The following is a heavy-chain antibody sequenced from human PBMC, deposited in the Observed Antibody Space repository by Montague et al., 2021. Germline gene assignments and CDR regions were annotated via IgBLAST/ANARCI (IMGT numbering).Heavy chain of an antibody. D-gene: IGHD1-26*01. CDR3: AREWSGFDF. CDR2: IYSSGNT. J-gene: IGHJ3*01. V-gene: IGHV4-59*01. CDR1: GDSMNTYK. Sequence: SETLSLTCTVSGDSMNTYKWNWIRQPPEKGLEWIGYIYSSGNTNYNPSLKSRVTISVDTSRNQFSLEVSSVTAADTAMYYCAREWSGFDFWGHGTMVTVSS.